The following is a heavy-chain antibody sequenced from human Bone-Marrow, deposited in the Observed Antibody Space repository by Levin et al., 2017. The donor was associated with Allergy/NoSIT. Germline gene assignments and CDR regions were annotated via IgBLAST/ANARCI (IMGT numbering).Heavy chain of an antibody. D-gene: IGHD2-21*01. V-gene: IGHV3-21*01. CDR3: ARDDLVVAGDS. CDR1: GFTFSAYP. J-gene: IGHJ4*02. CDR2: ISGSSSSI. Sequence: AGGSLRLSCAASGFTFSAYPMNWVRQAPGRGLEWVSSISGSSSSIYYAQSLGGRFTISRDNAKNSLYLHINSLRAEDTAVYYCARDDLVVAGDSWGQGTLVTVSS.